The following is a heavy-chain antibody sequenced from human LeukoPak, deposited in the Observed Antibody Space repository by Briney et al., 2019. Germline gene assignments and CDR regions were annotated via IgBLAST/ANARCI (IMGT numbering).Heavy chain of an antibody. D-gene: IGHD6-13*01. CDR2: IIPIFGTA. CDR3: AKASAAAGPNWFDP. J-gene: IGHJ5*02. V-gene: IGHV1-69*13. Sequence: SVKVSCKASGGTFTSYAISWVRQAPGQGLEWMGGIIPIFGTANYAQKFQGRVTITADESTSTAYMELSSLRSEDTAVYYCAKASAAAGPNWFDPWGQGTLVTVSS. CDR1: GGTFTSYA.